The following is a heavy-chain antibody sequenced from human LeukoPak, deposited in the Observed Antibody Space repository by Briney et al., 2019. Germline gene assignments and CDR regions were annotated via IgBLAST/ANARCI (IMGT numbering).Heavy chain of an antibody. D-gene: IGHD5-24*01. CDR2: ITSSGTTM. J-gene: IGHJ4*02. V-gene: IGHV3-11*01. Sequence: GGSLRLSCAASGFNFNDHYMSWIRQAPGKGLEWVSFITSSGTTMYYADSVRGRFTISRDNAMNSLSLQMNSLRAEDTAVYYCTTRRWAQEMATIPYYFNYWGQGTLVTVSS. CDR1: GFNFNDHY. CDR3: TTRRWAQEMATIPYYFNY.